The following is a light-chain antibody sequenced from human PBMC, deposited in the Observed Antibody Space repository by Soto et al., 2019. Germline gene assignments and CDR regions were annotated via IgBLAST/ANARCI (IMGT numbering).Light chain of an antibody. CDR1: SSDVGGYDY. V-gene: IGLV2-14*03. CDR2: NVS. J-gene: IGLJ2*01. Sequence: QSVLTQPASVSGSPEQSITISCTGTSSDVGGYDYVSWYQQYPGKAPKLMIHNVSHRPSGVSNRFSGSKSANTASLTISGLQAEDDADYYCSSYTSSNTVVFGGGTKLTVL. CDR3: SSYTSSNTVV.